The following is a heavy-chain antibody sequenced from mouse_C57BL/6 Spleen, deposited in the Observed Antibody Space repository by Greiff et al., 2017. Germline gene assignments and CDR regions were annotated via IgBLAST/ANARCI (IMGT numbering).Heavy chain of an antibody. CDR2: ILPGSGSN. D-gene: IGHD1-1*01. CDR1: GYTFTGYW. CDR3: ARKITTVVGEDY. J-gene: IGHJ2*01. V-gene: IGHV1-9*01. Sequence: QVQLQQSGAELMKPGASVKLSCKATGYTFTGYWIEWVKQRPGHGLEWIGEILPGSGSNNYNEKFTGKATFTADPSSNTAYMQLVSLTTEDSAIYYCARKITTVVGEDYWGQGTPLTVSS.